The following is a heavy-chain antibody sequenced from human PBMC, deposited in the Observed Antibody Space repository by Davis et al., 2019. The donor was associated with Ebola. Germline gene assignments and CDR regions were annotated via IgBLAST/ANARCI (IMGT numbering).Heavy chain of an antibody. V-gene: IGHV1-69*13. CDR2: IIPIFGTA. J-gene: IGHJ6*02. CDR3: ATSTTVKGRVYYYYGMDV. CDR1: GGTFSSYA. Sequence: SVKVSCKASGGTFSSYAISWVRQAPGQGLEWMGGIIPIFGTANYAQKFQGRVTITADESTSTAYMELSSLRSEDTAVYYCATSTTVKGRVYYYYGMDVWGQGTTVTVSS. D-gene: IGHD4-11*01.